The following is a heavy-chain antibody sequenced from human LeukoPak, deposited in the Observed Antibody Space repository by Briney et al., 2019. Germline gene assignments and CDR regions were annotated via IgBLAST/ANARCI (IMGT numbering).Heavy chain of an antibody. D-gene: IGHD3-16*02. CDR1: GFTFRSYW. CDR2: IKQDGSEK. Sequence: PGGSLRLSCAASGFTFRSYWMSWVRQAPGKGLEWVANIKQDGSEKYYVDSVKGRFTISRDNAKNSLYLQVNSLRAEDTAVYYCARDESVITFGGVTVSYYFDYWGQGTLVTVSS. CDR3: ARDESVITFGGVTVSYYFDY. V-gene: IGHV3-7*01. J-gene: IGHJ4*02.